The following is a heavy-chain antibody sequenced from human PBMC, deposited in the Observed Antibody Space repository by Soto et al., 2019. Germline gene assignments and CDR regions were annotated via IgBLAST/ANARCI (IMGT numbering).Heavy chain of an antibody. CDR2: ISSSSSYI. Sequence: GWSLRLSCAASGFSFSSYSMNWVRQAPGEGLEWVSSISSSSSYIYYADSVKGRFTISRDNAKNSLSLQMNSLRAEDTAVYYCARALANRPTDYWGQGTLVTVSS. CDR3: ARALANRPTDY. CDR1: GFSFSSYS. V-gene: IGHV3-21*01. D-gene: IGHD7-27*01. J-gene: IGHJ4*02.